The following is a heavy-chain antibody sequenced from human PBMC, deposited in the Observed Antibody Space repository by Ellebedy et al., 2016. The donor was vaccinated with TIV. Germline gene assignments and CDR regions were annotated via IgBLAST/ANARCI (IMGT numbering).Heavy chain of an antibody. D-gene: IGHD3-16*01. CDR3: ARQRGSNGWFDY. CDR1: GCPINSYY. CDR2: IHYSGTT. V-gene: IGHV4-59*08. J-gene: IGHJ5*01. Sequence: MPSETLSLTCAVSGCPINSYYWSWIRQPPGKGLEWIGYIHYSGTTNYNPSLEGRLTILVDTSNNQFSLKLNSMTATDTAVYYCARQRGSNGWFDYWGQGILVTVSS.